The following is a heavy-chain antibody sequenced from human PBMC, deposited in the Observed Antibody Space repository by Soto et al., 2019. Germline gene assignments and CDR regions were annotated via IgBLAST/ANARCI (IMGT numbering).Heavy chain of an antibody. J-gene: IGHJ6*02. CDR2: ISYDGSNK. D-gene: IGHD1-1*01. CDR3: AKDPTGHPGRYGMDV. Sequence: GGSLRLSCAASGFTFSSYGMHWVRQAPGKGLEWVAVISYDGSNKYYADSVKGRFTISRDNSKNTLYLQMNSLRAEDTAVYYCAKDPTGHPGRYGMDVWGQGTTVTVSS. CDR1: GFTFSSYG. V-gene: IGHV3-30*18.